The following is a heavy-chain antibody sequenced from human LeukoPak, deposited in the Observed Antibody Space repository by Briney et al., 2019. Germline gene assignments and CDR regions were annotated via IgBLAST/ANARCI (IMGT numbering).Heavy chain of an antibody. CDR3: ARTMIVVDYFDS. D-gene: IGHD3-22*01. J-gene: IGHJ4*02. V-gene: IGHV4-34*01. CDR2: INQRGST. CDR1: GGSFSGYY. Sequence: SETLSLTCAVYGGSFSGYYWSWIRQPPGKGLEWIGEINQRGSTNYNPSLTSRVTISLDPSKNQFSLTLSSVTAADTAVYYCARTMIVVDYFDSWGQGTLVTVSS.